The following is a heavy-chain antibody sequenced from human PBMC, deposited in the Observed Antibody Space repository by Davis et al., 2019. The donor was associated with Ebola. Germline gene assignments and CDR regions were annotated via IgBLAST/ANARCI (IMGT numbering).Heavy chain of an antibody. V-gene: IGHV3-30-3*01. Sequence: GESLKISCAASGFTFSSYAMHWVRQAPGKGLEWVAVISYDGSNKYYADSVKGRFTISRDNSKNTLYLQMNSLRAEDTAVYYCARGECSGGSCGLDYWGQGTLVTVSS. J-gene: IGHJ4*02. CDR2: ISYDGSNK. CDR1: GFTFSSYA. D-gene: IGHD2-15*01. CDR3: ARGECSGGSCGLDY.